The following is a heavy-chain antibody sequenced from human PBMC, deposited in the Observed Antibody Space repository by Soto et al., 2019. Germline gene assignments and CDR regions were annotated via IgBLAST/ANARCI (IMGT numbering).Heavy chain of an antibody. V-gene: IGHV3-30-3*01. Sequence: PGGSLRLSCAASGFTYSTYTMHWVRQAPGKGLEWVAVISYDGNNKFYADSVKGRFTISRDSTKQTLYLQMNSLRPDDTAMYYCARDGVFSSEYTWNYGTYFDYCGQGSLVIVSS. CDR3: ARDGVFSSEYTWNYGTYFDY. CDR1: GFTYSTYT. CDR2: ISYDGNNK. J-gene: IGHJ4*02. D-gene: IGHD1-7*01.